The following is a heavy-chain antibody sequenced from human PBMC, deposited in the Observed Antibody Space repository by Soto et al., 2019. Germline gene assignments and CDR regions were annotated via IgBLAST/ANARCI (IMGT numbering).Heavy chain of an antibody. V-gene: IGHV5-51*01. Sequence: PGESLKISCKGSGYSFTSHWIGWVRQMPGKGLEWMGIIYPGDSDTRYSPSFQGQVTISADKSISTAYLQWSSLKASDTAVYYCARDLGVRGVIIGPDYYYGMDVWGQGTTVTVSS. J-gene: IGHJ6*02. D-gene: IGHD3-10*01. CDR1: GYSFTSHW. CDR3: ARDLGVRGVIIGPDYYYGMDV. CDR2: IYPGDSDT.